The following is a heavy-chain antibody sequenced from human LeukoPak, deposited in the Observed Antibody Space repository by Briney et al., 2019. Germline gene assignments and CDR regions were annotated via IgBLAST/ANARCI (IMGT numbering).Heavy chain of an antibody. D-gene: IGHD2-8*02. V-gene: IGHV4-59*01. CDR1: GGSFSGYY. CDR2: IYYSGST. Sequence: SETLSLTCAVYGGSFSGYYWSWIRQPPGKGLEWIGYIYYSGSTNYNPSLKSRVTISVDTSKNQFSLKLSSVTAADTAVYYCARDSYWAFDIWGQGTMVTVSS. CDR3: ARDSYWAFDI. J-gene: IGHJ3*02.